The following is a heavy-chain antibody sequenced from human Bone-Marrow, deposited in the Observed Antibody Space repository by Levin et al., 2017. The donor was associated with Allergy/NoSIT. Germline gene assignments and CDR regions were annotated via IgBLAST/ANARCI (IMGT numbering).Heavy chain of an antibody. CDR2: INPNSGGT. D-gene: IGHD3-22*01. Sequence: GESLKISCKASGYAFTDYYMNWVRQAPGQGLEWMGWINPNSGGTNYAQKFQGRVTMTRDTSISTAYMELSGLRSDDTAVYYCARDPDYYDRAFDIWGQGTMVTVSS. CDR3: ARDPDYYDRAFDI. V-gene: IGHV1-2*02. CDR1: GYAFTDYY. J-gene: IGHJ3*02.